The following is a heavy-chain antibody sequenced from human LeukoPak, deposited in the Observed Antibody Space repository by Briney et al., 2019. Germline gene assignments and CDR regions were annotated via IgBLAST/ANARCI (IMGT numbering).Heavy chain of an antibody. Sequence: SETLSLTCTVSGGSISSYYWSWIRQPPGKGLEWIGYIYYSGSTNYNPSLKSRVTISVDTSKNQFSLQLSSVTAADTAVYYCARHLRWGKIDYWGQGTLVTVSS. CDR1: GGSISSYY. J-gene: IGHJ4*02. D-gene: IGHD7-27*01. V-gene: IGHV4-59*08. CDR3: ARHLRWGKIDY. CDR2: IYYSGST.